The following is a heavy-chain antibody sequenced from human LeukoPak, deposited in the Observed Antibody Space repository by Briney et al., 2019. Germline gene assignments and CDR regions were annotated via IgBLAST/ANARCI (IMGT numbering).Heavy chain of an antibody. J-gene: IGHJ4*02. D-gene: IGHD3-22*01. CDR2: ISGSGGST. CDR3: VRDWGYDSSGYWQKYFDT. CDR1: GFTFSSYG. Sequence: GGSLRLSCAASGFTFSSYGMHWVRQAPGKGLEWVSAISGSGGSTYYADSVKGRFTISRDNSKNTLYLQMNSLRAEDTAVYYCVRDWGYDSSGYWQKYFDTWGQGTLVTVSS. V-gene: IGHV3-23*01.